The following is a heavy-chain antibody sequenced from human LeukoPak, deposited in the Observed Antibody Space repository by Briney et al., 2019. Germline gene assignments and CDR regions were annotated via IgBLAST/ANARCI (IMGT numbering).Heavy chain of an antibody. CDR3: ARGVRYCSGGSCYSKRWFDP. D-gene: IGHD2-15*01. V-gene: IGHV4-34*01. J-gene: IGHJ5*02. CDR1: GFTFSSYW. Sequence: GSLRLSCAASGFTFSSYWMHWIRQPPGKGLEWIGEINHSGSTNYNPSLKSRVTISVDTSKNQFSLKLSSVTAADTAVYYCARGVRYCSGGSCYSKRWFDPWGQGTLVTVSS. CDR2: INHSGST.